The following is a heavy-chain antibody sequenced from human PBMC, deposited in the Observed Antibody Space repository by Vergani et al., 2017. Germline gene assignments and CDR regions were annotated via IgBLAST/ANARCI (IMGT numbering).Heavy chain of an antibody. CDR1: GFRFSSYG. CDR3: ATYYYGSGSESFQGV. D-gene: IGHD3-10*01. V-gene: IGHV3-30*19. J-gene: IGHJ6*04. CDR2: ISYDGSNK. Sequence: QVQLVESGGGVVQPGRSLRLSCAASGFRFSSYGMNWVRQAPGKGLEWVAVISYDGSNKYYADSVKGRFTISRDNSKNTLYLQMNSLRAEDTAVYYCATYYYGSGSESFQGVWGKGTTVTVSS.